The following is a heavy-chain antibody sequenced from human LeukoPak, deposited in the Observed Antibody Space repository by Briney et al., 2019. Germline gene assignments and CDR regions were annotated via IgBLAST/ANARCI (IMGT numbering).Heavy chain of an antibody. CDR2: IYYSGST. CDR3: ARAVITFGGAVAKGFDC. J-gene: IGHJ4*02. D-gene: IGHD3-16*01. V-gene: IGHV4-59*01. CDR1: GGSFSTYY. Sequence: PSETLSLTCTVSGGSFSTYYWGWIRQPPGKGLEWIGYIYYSGSTDYNPSLKSRVTMSLDTSKNQFSLNLSSVTAADTAIYYCARAVITFGGAVAKGFDCWGQGTLVTVSS.